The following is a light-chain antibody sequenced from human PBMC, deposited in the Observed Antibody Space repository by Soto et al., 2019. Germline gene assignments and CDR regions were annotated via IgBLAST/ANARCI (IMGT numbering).Light chain of an antibody. V-gene: IGKV3D-15*01. CDR2: DIS. CDR1: QSVSSN. J-gene: IGKJ4*01. CDR3: QQYNSWPLT. Sequence: EIVLTQSPGTLSLSPGERATLSCRASQSVSSNYLAWYQQKPGQAPRLLIYDISTRATGIPTRFSGSGSGTEFTLTISSLQSEDFAVYYCQQYNSWPLTFGGGTKVDIK.